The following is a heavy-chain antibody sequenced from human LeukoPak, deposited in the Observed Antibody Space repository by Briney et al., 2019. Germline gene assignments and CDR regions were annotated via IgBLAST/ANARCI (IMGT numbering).Heavy chain of an antibody. Sequence: GGSLRLSCAASGFTFSDSYLSWIRQAPGKGLEWVSYISSSGSTIYYADSVKGRFTISRDNAKDSLFLQMNSLRAEDTAVYYCGVSYYYDSSGSYWGQGTLITVSS. V-gene: IGHV3-11*04. D-gene: IGHD3-22*01. CDR3: GVSYYYDSSGSY. J-gene: IGHJ4*02. CDR1: GFTFSDSY. CDR2: ISSSGSTI.